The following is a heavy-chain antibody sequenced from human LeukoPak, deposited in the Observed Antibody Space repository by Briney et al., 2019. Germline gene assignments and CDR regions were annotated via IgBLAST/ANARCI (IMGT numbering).Heavy chain of an antibody. CDR2: ISSSSSYI. J-gene: IGHJ3*02. CDR3: ARVYSSGYYYLPLGAFDI. D-gene: IGHD3-22*01. Sequence: GGSLRLSCAASGFTFSDYYMSWIRQAPGKGLEWVSSISSSSSYIYYADSVKGRFTISRDNAKNSLYLQMSSLRAEDTAVYYCARVYSSGYYYLPLGAFDIWGQGTMVTVSS. V-gene: IGHV3-11*06. CDR1: GFTFSDYY.